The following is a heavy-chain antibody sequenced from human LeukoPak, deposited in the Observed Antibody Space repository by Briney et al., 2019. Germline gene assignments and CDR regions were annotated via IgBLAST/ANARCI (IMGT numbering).Heavy chain of an antibody. D-gene: IGHD3-22*01. Sequence: GGSLRLSCAASGFTFSSYSMNWVRQAPGRGLEWVSSISSSSSYIYYADSVKGRFTISRDNAKNSLYLQMNSLRAEDTAVYYCARAQAYYDSSGSPTNHFDYWGQGTLVTVSS. J-gene: IGHJ4*02. CDR2: ISSSSSYI. V-gene: IGHV3-21*01. CDR1: GFTFSSYS. CDR3: ARAQAYYDSSGSPTNHFDY.